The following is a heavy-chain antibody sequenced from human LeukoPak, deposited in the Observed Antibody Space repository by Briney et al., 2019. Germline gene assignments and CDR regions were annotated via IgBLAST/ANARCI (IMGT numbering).Heavy chain of an antibody. D-gene: IGHD1-26*01. CDR1: GFTFSGYS. CDR2: MCRDSTTI. V-gene: IGHV3-48*01. CDR3: ARVFWSATSYYFEY. J-gene: IGHJ4*01. Sequence: AGSLTLSCAASGFTFSGYSMNWVPQAPGGGVGWGSYMCRDSTTIFYADSVRGRVTISRENTRSSLYLQMDSLRAEDRAVYYCARVFWSATSYYFEYWGQAGLVTVSS.